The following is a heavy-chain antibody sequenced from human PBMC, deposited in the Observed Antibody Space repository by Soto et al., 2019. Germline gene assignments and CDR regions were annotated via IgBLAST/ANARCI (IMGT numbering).Heavy chain of an antibody. CDR1: GGSIGSSNYY. D-gene: IGHD3-22*01. CDR3: ARYYDTSNRAYFHH. V-gene: IGHV4-39*01. Sequence: QLQLQESGPGLAKPSETLSLTCTVSGGSIGSSNYYWGWIRQPPGKGLEWIGTIYYSGTTYYNPSLKSRVTISVDTSKNKVSLTLSSVTAADTAMYYCARYYDTSNRAYFHHWGQGTRVTVSS. J-gene: IGHJ1*01. CDR2: IYYSGTT.